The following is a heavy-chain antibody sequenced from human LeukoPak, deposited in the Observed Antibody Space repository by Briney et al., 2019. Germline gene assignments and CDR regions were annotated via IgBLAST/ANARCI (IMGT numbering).Heavy chain of an antibody. CDR1: GFTFSSYA. Sequence: TGGSLRLSCAASGFTFSSYAMSWVRQAPGKGLEWVSAISGSGGSTYYADSVKGRFTISRDNSKNTLYLQMNSLRAEDMAVYYCAKGGEHQYSNSEVNYYYYMDVWGKGTTVTVSS. CDR3: AKGGEHQYSNSEVNYYYYMDV. D-gene: IGHD4-11*01. CDR2: ISGSGGST. V-gene: IGHV3-23*01. J-gene: IGHJ6*03.